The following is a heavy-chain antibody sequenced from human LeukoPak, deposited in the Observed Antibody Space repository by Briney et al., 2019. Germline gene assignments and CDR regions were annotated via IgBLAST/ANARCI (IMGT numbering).Heavy chain of an antibody. CDR1: GGSISSYY. D-gene: IGHD3-22*01. CDR3: AIYDSSGLDY. J-gene: IGHJ4*02. CDR2: IYTSGST. V-gene: IGHV4-4*07. Sequence: SEPLSLTCTVSGGSISSYYWSWIRQPAGRGLEWIGRIYTSGSTNYNPSLKSRVTMSVDTSKNQFSLKLSSVTAADTAVYYCAIYDSSGLDYWGQGTLVTVSS.